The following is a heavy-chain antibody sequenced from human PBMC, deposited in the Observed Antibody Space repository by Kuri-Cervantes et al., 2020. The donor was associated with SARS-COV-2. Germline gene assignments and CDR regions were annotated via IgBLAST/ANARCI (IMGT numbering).Heavy chain of an antibody. J-gene: IGHJ2*01. V-gene: IGHV1-69*04. CDR3: AAGRTYSSSWRGGYFDL. Sequence: SVKVSCKASGCTFSSYAISWVRQAPGQGLEWMGRIIPILGTANYAQKFQGRVTITADKSTSTAYMELSSLRSEDTAVYYCAAGRTYSSSWRGGYFDLWGRGTLVTVSS. CDR1: GCTFSSYA. D-gene: IGHD6-13*01. CDR2: IIPILGTA.